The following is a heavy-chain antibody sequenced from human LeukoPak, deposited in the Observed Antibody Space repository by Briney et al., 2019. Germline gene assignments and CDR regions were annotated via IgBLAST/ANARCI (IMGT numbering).Heavy chain of an antibody. CDR1: GFTFSSYA. J-gene: IGHJ4*02. CDR3: ARQRITIFGVVKWYFDY. Sequence: PGGSLRLSCTASGFTFSSYAMTWVRQAPGKGLEWVSSISSSSSYIYYADSVKGRFTISRDNAKNSLYLQMNSLRAEDTAVYYCARQRITIFGVVKWYFDYWGQGTLVTVSS. CDR2: ISSSSSYI. D-gene: IGHD3-3*01. V-gene: IGHV3-21*01.